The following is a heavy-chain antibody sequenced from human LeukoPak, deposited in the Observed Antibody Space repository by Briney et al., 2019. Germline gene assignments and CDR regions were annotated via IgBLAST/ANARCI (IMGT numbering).Heavy chain of an antibody. CDR1: GFXFSSYW. V-gene: IGHV3-23*01. Sequence: GGSLRLSCVASGFXFSSYWIHWVRQAPGKGLVWVSAISGSGGSTYYADSVKGRSTISRDNAKNSLYLQMNSLRDEDTAVYYCARVEYCGGDCYPDAFDIWGQGTMVTVSS. CDR2: ISGSGGST. D-gene: IGHD2-21*02. J-gene: IGHJ3*02. CDR3: ARVEYCGGDCYPDAFDI.